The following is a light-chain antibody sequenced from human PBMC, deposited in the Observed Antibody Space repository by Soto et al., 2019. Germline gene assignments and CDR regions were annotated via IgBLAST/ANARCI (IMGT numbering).Light chain of an antibody. CDR1: SSDVGGYNY. CDR2: EVS. Sequence: PVLTHPASVSGSPGQSITIPCTGTSSDVGGYNYVSWYQQQSGKAPKLIIHEVSNRPSGVSNRFSGSKSGNTASQTISGLQAEDEADYYCDSYTSSRAYVFGIGTKVTGL. CDR3: DSYTSSRAYV. V-gene: IGLV2-14*01. J-gene: IGLJ1*01.